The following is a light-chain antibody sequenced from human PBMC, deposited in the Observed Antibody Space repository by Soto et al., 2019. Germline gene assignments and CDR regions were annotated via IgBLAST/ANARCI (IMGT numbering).Light chain of an antibody. CDR1: QTISSW. V-gene: IGKV1-5*03. Sequence: DIPMTQSPSTLSGSVGDRVTITCRASQTISSWVAWYQQKPGKAPKLLIYKASTLKSGVPSRFSGSGSGTEFTLTISSLQPDDFATYYCQHYKSYSEAFGQGTKVELK. J-gene: IGKJ1*01. CDR2: KAS. CDR3: QHYKSYSEA.